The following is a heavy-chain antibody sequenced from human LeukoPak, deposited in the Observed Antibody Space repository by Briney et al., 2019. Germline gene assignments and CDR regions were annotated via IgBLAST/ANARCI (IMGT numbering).Heavy chain of an antibody. CDR2: INSDGSGT. V-gene: IGHV3-74*01. CDR1: GFTFSSYW. D-gene: IGHD3-22*01. CDR3: ASIVYDSSGYSY. Sequence: PGGSLRLSCAASGFTFSSYWMHWVRQAPGKGLVWVSRINSDGSGTSYADSVKGRFTISRDNAKNTLYLQMNSLRAEDTAVYYCASIVYDSSGYSYWGQGTLVTVSS. J-gene: IGHJ4*02.